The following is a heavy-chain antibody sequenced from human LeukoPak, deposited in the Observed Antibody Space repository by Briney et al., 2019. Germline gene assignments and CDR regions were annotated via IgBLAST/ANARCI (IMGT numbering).Heavy chain of an antibody. CDR1: GYTFTSYD. CDR2: MNPNSGNT. V-gene: IGHV1-8*01. D-gene: IGHD3-16*01. Sequence: GASVKVSCKASGYTFTSYDINWVRQAPGQGLEWMGWMNPNSGNTGYAQKFQGRVTMTRNTSISTAYMELSSLRSEDTAVYYCARSRFGTRDAFDIWGQGTMVTVSS. CDR3: ARSRFGTRDAFDI. J-gene: IGHJ3*02.